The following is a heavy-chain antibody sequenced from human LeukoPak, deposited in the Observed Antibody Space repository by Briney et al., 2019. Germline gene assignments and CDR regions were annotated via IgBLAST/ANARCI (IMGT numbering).Heavy chain of an antibody. CDR1: GYSFTTYW. CDR2: IYPGDSDT. Sequence: GESLKISCKGSGYSFTTYWIGWVRQMPGKGLEWMGIIYPGDSDTRYSPSFQGQVTISADKSINTAYLQWSSLKASDTAMYYCARQIYDSSDAFDIWGQGTMVTVSS. D-gene: IGHD3-22*01. V-gene: IGHV5-51*01. J-gene: IGHJ3*02. CDR3: ARQIYDSSDAFDI.